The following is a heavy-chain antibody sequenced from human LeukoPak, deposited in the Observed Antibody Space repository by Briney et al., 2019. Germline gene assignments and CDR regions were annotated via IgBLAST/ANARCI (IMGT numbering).Heavy chain of an antibody. V-gene: IGHV4-59*01. Sequence: PSETLSLTCTVSGGSLNIYYWSWLRQSPWKGLEWIAFINDRGNTNYIPSLMSRVTISMDTSKSQFSLTLNSVTPADAGVYFCARSSSASYHHAFGLWGQGILVTVSP. J-gene: IGHJ4*02. D-gene: IGHD3-10*01. CDR2: INDRGNT. CDR3: ARSSSASYHHAFGL. CDR1: GGSLNIYY.